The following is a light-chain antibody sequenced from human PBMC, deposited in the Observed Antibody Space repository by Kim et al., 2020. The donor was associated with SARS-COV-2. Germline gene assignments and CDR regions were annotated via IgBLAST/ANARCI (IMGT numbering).Light chain of an antibody. CDR3: QKYNSAPDT. V-gene: IGKV1-27*01. CDR1: QGISNY. Sequence: ASVGDRVTITCRASQGISNYLAWYQQKPGKVPKLLIYAASTLQSGVPSRFSGSGSGTDFTLTISSLQPEDVATYYCQKYNSAPDTFGQGTRLEIK. CDR2: AAS. J-gene: IGKJ5*01.